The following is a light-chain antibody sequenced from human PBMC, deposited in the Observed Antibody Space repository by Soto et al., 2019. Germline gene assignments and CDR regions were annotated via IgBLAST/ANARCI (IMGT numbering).Light chain of an antibody. CDR1: KLGDKY. J-gene: IGLJ2*01. CDR2: QDS. Sequence: SNELTQPPSVSVSPGQTASITCSGDKLGDKYACWYQQKPGQSPVLVIYQDSKRPSGIPERLSGSNSGSTATLTISGTQAMDEADYYCQAWDSSTYVVFGGGTKVTVL. CDR3: QAWDSSTYVV. V-gene: IGLV3-1*01.